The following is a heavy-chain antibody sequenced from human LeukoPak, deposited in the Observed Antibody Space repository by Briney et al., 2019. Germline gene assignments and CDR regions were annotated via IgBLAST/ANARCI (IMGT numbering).Heavy chain of an antibody. CDR2: IKQDGSEK. Sequence: GGSLRLSCAASGFTFSSYWMSWVRQAPGKGLEWVANIKQDGSEKYYVDSVKGRCTISRDNAEDSLYLQMNSLRAEDTAVYYCARVRYTSGWYGDYKHFDYWGQGTLVTVSS. CDR3: ARVRYTSGWYGDYKHFDY. CDR1: GFTFSSYW. D-gene: IGHD6-19*01. J-gene: IGHJ4*02. V-gene: IGHV3-7*01.